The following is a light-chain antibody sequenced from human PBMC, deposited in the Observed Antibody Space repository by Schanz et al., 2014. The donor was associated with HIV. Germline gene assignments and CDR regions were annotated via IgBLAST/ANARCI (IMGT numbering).Light chain of an antibody. V-gene: IGKV3-15*01. Sequence: EIVMTQSPATLYVSPGEGATLSCRASQSISNNLAWYQHKPGQAPRLLIYGAFTRATGIPVRFSGRGSGTEFTLTISGLQSEDFALYYCQQYVTSPWTFGQGTKVEIK. CDR2: GAF. J-gene: IGKJ1*01. CDR3: QQYVTSPWT. CDR1: QSISNN.